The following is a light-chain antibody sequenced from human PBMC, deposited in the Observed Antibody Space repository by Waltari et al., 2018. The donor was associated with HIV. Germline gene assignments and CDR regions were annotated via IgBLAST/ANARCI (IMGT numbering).Light chain of an antibody. J-gene: IGLJ2*01. V-gene: IGLV1-40*01. Sequence: QPGLTPPPPISAAPGEPVSISRADSSSRPGARQVPHWYQHRPGEAPRLLPYSNNLRPAGIPDRFSNSRSGNSASLLITGLRLEDEADYFCQSYDNTWGVFGGGTKLTVL. CDR2: SNN. CDR1: SSRPGARQV. CDR3: QSYDNTWGV.